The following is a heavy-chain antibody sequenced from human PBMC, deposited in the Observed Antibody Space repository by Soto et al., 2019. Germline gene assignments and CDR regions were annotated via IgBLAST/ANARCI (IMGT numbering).Heavy chain of an antibody. CDR3: ARGAAVAAPVPRGYYYYGMDV. CDR1: GFTFSSYA. V-gene: IGHV3-30-3*01. CDR2: ISYDGSNK. D-gene: IGHD6-19*01. Sequence: GGSLRLSCAASGFTFSSYAMHWVRQAPGKGLEWVAVISYDGSNKYYADSVKGRFTISRDNSKNTLYLQMNSLRAEDTAVYYCARGAAVAAPVPRGYYYYGMDVWGQGTTVTVSS. J-gene: IGHJ6*02.